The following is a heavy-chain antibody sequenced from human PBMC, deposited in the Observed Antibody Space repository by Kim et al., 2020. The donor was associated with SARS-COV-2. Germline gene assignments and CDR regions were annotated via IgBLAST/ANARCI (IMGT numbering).Heavy chain of an antibody. V-gene: IGHV3-21*01. Sequence: GGSLRLSCAASGFTFSSYSMNWVRQAPGKGLEWVSSISSSSSYIYYADSVKGRFTISRDNAKNSLYLQMNSLRAEDTAVYYCARDEVGAAAAVNWFDPWGQGTLVTVSS. CDR2: ISSSSSYI. CDR3: ARDEVGAAAAVNWFDP. D-gene: IGHD6-13*01. CDR1: GFTFSSYS. J-gene: IGHJ5*02.